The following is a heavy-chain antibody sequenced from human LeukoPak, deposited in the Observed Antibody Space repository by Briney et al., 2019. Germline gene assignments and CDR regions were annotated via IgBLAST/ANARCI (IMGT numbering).Heavy chain of an antibody. CDR2: ISGSGGST. CDR3: AKVGVSVYCSSTSCYLAY. D-gene: IGHD2-2*01. J-gene: IGHJ4*02. V-gene: IGHV3-23*01. Sequence: PGGSLRLSCAASGFTFSSYAMSWVRQAPGKGLEWVSAISGSGGSTYYADSVKGRFTISRGNSKNTLYLQMNSLRAEATAVYYCAKVGVSVYCSSTSCYLAYWGQGTLVTVSS. CDR1: GFTFSSYA.